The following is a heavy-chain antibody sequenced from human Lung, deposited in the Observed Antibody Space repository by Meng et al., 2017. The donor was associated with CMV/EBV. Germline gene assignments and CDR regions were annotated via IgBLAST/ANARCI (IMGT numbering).Heavy chain of an antibody. V-gene: IGHV3-30-3*01. D-gene: IGHD2-15*01. J-gene: IGHJ5*02. CDR1: GFTFRSFA. CDR2: ISYNGFNE. Sequence: GESXKISCAASGFTFRSFAMHWVRQAPGKGLEWVAVISYNGFNEYYADSVKGRFTISRDNSKNTLSLQMNSLRAEDTALYYCVRGQLFCSGGSCYQHFDPWGQGXLVTVSS. CDR3: VRGQLFCSGGSCYQHFDP.